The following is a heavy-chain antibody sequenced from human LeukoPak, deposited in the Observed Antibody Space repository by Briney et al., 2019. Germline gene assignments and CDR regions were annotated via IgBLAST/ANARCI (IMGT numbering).Heavy chain of an antibody. CDR2: INHSGST. D-gene: IGHD4-11*01. J-gene: IGHJ5*02. V-gene: IGHV4-34*01. CDR3: ARGYYSNWFDP. CDR1: GGSFSGYY. Sequence: SEALSLTCAVYGGSFSGYYWSWIRQPPGKGQEWIGEINHSGSTNYNPSLKSRVTISVDSSKNQFSLMLSSVTAADTAVYYCARGYYSNWFDPWGQGTLVTVSS.